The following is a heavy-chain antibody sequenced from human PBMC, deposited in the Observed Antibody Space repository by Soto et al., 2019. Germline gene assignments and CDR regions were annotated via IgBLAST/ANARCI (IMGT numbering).Heavy chain of an antibody. CDR2: IIPIFGTA. CDR3: ARYCSGGSCYEYYYGMDV. Sequence: SVKVSCKASGGTFSSYAISWVRQAPGQGLEWMGGIIPIFGTANYAQKFQGRVTITADESTSTAYMELSSLRSEDTAVYYCARYCSGGSCYEYYYGMDVWGQGTTVTVSS. CDR1: GGTFSSYA. J-gene: IGHJ6*02. D-gene: IGHD2-15*01. V-gene: IGHV1-69*13.